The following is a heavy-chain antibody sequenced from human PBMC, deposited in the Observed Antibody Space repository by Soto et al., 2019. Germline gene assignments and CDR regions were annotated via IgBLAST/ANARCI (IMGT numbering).Heavy chain of an antibody. CDR3: AANAGHDYGGYFDY. CDR1: GGSISSSSYY. V-gene: IGHV4-39*01. CDR2: IYYSGST. Sequence: SKTLSLTCTVSGGSISSSSYYWGWIRQPPGKGLEWIGSIYYSGSTYYNPSLKSRVTISVDTSKNQFSLKLSSVTAADTAVYYCAANAGHDYGGYFDYWGQGTLVTVSS. D-gene: IGHD4-17*01. J-gene: IGHJ4*02.